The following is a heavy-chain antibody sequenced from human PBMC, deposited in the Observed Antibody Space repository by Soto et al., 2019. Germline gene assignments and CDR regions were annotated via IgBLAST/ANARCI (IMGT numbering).Heavy chain of an antibody. CDR2: FDPEDGET. V-gene: IGHV1-24*01. CDR1: GYTLTELS. D-gene: IGHD6-19*01. J-gene: IGHJ4*02. Sequence: ASVKVSCKVSGYTLTELSMHWVRQAPGKGLEWMGGFDPEDGETIYAQKFQGRVTMTEDTSTDTAYMELSSLRSEDTAVYYCAISQAVAPHYDFDYWGQGTLVTVSS. CDR3: AISQAVAPHYDFDY.